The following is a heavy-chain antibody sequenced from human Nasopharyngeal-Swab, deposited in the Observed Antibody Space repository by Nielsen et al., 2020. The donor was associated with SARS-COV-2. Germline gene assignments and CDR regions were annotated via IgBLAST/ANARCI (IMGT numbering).Heavy chain of an antibody. D-gene: IGHD1-26*01. Sequence: SETLSLTCSVSGVSTSSYYWSWIRQPPGKGLEWMGYIYSSGSTNYNPSLKTRVTISLDTSKNQFFLRLRSVTAADTAVYYCARAGKPKPRLPILYSGSYHDKKYSFDYFDDWGQGTLVTVSS. CDR3: ARAGKPKPRLPILYSGSYHDKKYSFDYFDD. J-gene: IGHJ4*02. CDR1: GVSTSSYY. CDR2: IYSSGST. V-gene: IGHV4-59*01.